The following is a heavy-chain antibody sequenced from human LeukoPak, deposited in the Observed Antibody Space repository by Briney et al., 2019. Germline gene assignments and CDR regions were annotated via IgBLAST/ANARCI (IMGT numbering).Heavy chain of an antibody. Sequence: PGGSLRLSCAASGFTFSGYAMHWVRQAPGKGLEYVSAISNNGGTTYYANTVKCRFTISRDNSKITLYLQMCSLRAEDMAVYYCARVAVAGNGVFAYWGQGTRVTVSS. D-gene: IGHD6-19*01. CDR3: ARVAVAGNGVFAY. J-gene: IGHJ4*02. V-gene: IGHV3-64*01. CDR1: GFTFSGYA. CDR2: ISNNGGTT.